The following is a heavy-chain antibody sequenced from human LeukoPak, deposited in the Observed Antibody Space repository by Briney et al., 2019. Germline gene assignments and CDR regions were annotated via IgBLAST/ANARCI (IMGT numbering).Heavy chain of an antibody. CDR2: IYYSGST. J-gene: IGHJ6*02. Sequence: SETLSLTCTVSGGSISSYYWSWIRQPPGKGLEWIGYIYYSGSTNYNPSLKSRVTISVDTSKNQFSLKLSSVTAADTAVYYCARVRQQLNYGVDVWGQGTTVTVSS. D-gene: IGHD6-13*01. V-gene: IGHV4-59*01. CDR1: GGSISSYY. CDR3: ARVRQQLNYGVDV.